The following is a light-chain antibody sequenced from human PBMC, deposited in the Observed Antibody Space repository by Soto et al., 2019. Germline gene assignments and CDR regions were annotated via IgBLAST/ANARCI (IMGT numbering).Light chain of an antibody. CDR3: QQSYNATYT. Sequence: DIQMTQSPPSLSASVGDRVTITCRASQSINIYVNWFQQKPGKAPNLLIYAASSLRSGVPSRFSGSGSGTEFTLTISSLQLEDFATYFCQQSYNATYTFGPGTKVDIK. V-gene: IGKV1-39*01. J-gene: IGKJ3*01. CDR2: AAS. CDR1: QSINIY.